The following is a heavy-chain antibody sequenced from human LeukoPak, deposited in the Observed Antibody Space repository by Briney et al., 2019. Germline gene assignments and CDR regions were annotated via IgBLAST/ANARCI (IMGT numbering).Heavy chain of an antibody. CDR1: GFTFSSYA. V-gene: IGHV3-23*01. CDR3: AKRLGIAVAGGAFDI. D-gene: IGHD6-19*01. J-gene: IGHJ3*02. Sequence: PGGSLRLSCAASGFTFSSYAMSWVRQAPGKGLEWVSSISGGGGNTYYAGSVKGRFTISRDISKNTLYLQMNSLTAEDTAVYYCAKRLGIAVAGGAFDIWGQGTMVTVSS. CDR2: ISGGGGNT.